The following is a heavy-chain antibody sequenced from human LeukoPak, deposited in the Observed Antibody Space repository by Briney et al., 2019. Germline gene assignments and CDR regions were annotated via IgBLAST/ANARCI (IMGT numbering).Heavy chain of an antibody. V-gene: IGHV3-15*01. CDR1: GFTFGNAW. Sequence: GGSLRLSCAASGFTFGNAWMTWVRQAPGKGLEWVGRIKSKTDGGTTDYAAPVKGRFTISRDDSKNMLYLQMNSLRAEDTAVYYCAELGITMIGGVWGKGTTVTISS. J-gene: IGHJ6*04. CDR3: AELGITMIGGV. D-gene: IGHD3-10*02. CDR2: IKSKTDGGTT.